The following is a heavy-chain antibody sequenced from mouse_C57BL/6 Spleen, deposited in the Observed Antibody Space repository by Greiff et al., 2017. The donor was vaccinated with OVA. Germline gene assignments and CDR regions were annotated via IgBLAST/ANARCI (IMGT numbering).Heavy chain of an antibody. CDR3: ARDPSTVVPYWYFDV. CDR2: IYPGDGDT. J-gene: IGHJ1*03. CDR1: GYAFSSSW. V-gene: IGHV1-82*01. Sequence: QVQLQQSGPELVKPGASVKISCKASGYAFSSSWMNWVKQRPGKGLEWIGRIYPGDGDTNYNGKFKGKATLTADKSSSTAYMQLSSLTSEDSAVYFCARDPSTVVPYWYFDVWGTGTTVTVSS. D-gene: IGHD1-1*01.